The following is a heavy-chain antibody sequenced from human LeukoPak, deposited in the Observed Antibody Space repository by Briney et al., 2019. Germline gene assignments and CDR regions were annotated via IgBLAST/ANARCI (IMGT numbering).Heavy chain of an antibody. CDR1: GGSISSHY. V-gene: IGHV4-59*11. Sequence: KPAETLSLTCTVSGGSISSHYWSWIRQPPGKGLEWIGYIYYSGSTNYNPSLKSRVTISVDTSKNQFSLKLSSVTAADTAVYYCARVDGIAAAGGYMDVWGKGTTVTVSS. CDR2: IYYSGST. CDR3: ARVDGIAAAGGYMDV. J-gene: IGHJ6*03. D-gene: IGHD6-13*01.